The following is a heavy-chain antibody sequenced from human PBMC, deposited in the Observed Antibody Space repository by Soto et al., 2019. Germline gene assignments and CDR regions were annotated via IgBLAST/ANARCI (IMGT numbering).Heavy chain of an antibody. CDR1: GFTFSSYA. D-gene: IGHD6-13*01. Sequence: GSLRLACAASGFTFSSYAMHWVRKAPGKGLEWVAVISHDGSNKYYADSVKGRFTISRDNSKNTLYLQMNSLRAEDTAVYYCARVKDSSSWYREYFDYWGQGTLVTVSS. J-gene: IGHJ4*02. CDR3: ARVKDSSSWYREYFDY. CDR2: ISHDGSNK. V-gene: IGHV3-30-3*01.